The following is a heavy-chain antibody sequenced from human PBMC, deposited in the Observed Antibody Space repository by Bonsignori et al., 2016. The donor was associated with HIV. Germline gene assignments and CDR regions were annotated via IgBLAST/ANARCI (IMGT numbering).Heavy chain of an antibody. D-gene: IGHD3-22*01. V-gene: IGHV1-2*02. CDR2: INPNSGGT. CDR3: ASFLTYYYDSSGYAFDI. J-gene: IGHJ3*02. Sequence: WVRQAPGQGLEWMGWINPNSGGTNYAQKFQGRVTMTRDTSISTAYMELSRLRSDDTAVYYCASFLTYYYDSSGYAFDIWGQGTMVTVSS.